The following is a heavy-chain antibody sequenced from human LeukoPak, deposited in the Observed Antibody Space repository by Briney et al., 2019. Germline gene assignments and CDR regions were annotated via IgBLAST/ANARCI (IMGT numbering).Heavy chain of an antibody. V-gene: IGHV3-33*01. J-gene: IGHJ3*01. CDR3: ARDNAGLVKHLDAFDL. D-gene: IGHD1-26*01. CDR2: IWNDGSNK. Sequence: GGSLRLSCAASGFTFSDYGMHWVRQAPGKGLEWLAVIWNDGSNKYYADSVKGLFTISRDNSKNTLYLQMNSLRADDTALYYCARDNAGLVKHLDAFDLWGQGTMVTVS. CDR1: GFTFSDYG.